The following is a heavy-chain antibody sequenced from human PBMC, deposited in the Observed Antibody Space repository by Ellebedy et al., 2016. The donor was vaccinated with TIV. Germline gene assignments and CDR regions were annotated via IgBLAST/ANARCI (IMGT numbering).Heavy chain of an antibody. J-gene: IGHJ4*02. V-gene: IGHV4-31*03. CDR1: GGSISSGGYS. CDR2: IYFSGIT. Sequence: MPSETLSLTCTVSGGSISSGGYSWSWIRQHPGKGLEWIGHIYFSGITYYNPSLKSRVTISVDTSKNQFSLKLSSVTAADTAVYHCARVDTLPNWGTDITYFDYWGQGTLVTVSS. CDR3: ARVDTLPNWGTDITYFDY. D-gene: IGHD7-27*01.